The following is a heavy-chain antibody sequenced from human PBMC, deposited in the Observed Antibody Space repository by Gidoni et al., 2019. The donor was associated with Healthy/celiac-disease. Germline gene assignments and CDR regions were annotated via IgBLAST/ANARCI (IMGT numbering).Heavy chain of an antibody. V-gene: IGHV4-34*01. D-gene: IGHD4-17*01. Sequence: QVQLQQWGAGLLKPSETLSLTCAVYGGSFSGYYWSWIRQPPGKGLEWIGEINHSGSTNYNPSLKSRVTISVDTSKNQFSLKLSSVTAADTAVYYCARGRTTTTVVTRDFDYWGQGTLVTVSS. CDR2: INHSGST. CDR1: GGSFSGYY. J-gene: IGHJ4*02. CDR3: ARGRTTTTVVTRDFDY.